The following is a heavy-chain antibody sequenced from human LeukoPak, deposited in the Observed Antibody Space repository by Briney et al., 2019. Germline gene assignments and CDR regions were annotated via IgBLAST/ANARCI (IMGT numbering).Heavy chain of an antibody. CDR3: AREVIRGAKRYYYYWYGMDV. CDR2: ISGSGDST. V-gene: IGHV3-23*01. Sequence: GGSLRLSCAPSVFTSSSYALSWVRPATGRGVEGVSAISGSGDSTYYQDCVGGRFAISRDNAKNTMYLKVNSLRDEDTAVYCCAREVIRGAKRYYYYWYGMDVWGQGTTVTVS. J-gene: IGHJ6*02. CDR1: VFTSSSYA. D-gene: IGHD3-10*01.